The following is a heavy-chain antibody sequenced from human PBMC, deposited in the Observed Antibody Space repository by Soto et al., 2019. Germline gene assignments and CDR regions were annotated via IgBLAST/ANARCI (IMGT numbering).Heavy chain of an antibody. V-gene: IGHV4-34*01. J-gene: IGHJ4*02. Sequence: PSETLSLTCAVYGGSFSGYYWIRIRQPPGKGLEWIGEINHSGSTNYNPSLKSRVTISVDTSKNQFSLKLSSVTAADTAVYYCARGYQLLYRGFDYWGQGTLVTVSS. CDR1: GGSFSGYY. CDR3: ARGYQLLYRGFDY. D-gene: IGHD2-2*02. CDR2: INHSGST.